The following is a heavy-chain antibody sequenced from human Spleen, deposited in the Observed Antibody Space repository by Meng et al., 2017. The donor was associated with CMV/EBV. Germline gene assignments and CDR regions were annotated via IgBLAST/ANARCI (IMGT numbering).Heavy chain of an antibody. D-gene: IGHD3-22*01. CDR2: ISGSGDST. J-gene: IGHJ4*02. CDR3: AKGQFFYESGGYLILDS. CDR1: GFTFSNYA. Sequence: GGSLRLSCAASGFTFSNYAMTWVRQAPGKGLEGVSSISGSGDSTYYADSVKGRLTISRDNSKNTLYLRMDSLRAEDTAVYYCAKGQFFYESGGYLILDSWGQGALVTVSS. V-gene: IGHV3-23*01.